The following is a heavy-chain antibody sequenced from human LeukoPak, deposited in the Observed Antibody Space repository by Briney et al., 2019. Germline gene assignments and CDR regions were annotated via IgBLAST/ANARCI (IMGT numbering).Heavy chain of an antibody. Sequence: GGSLRLSCAASGVTFSSSWMSWVRQAPGKGLEWVSRIDTDGSSTNYADSVKGRFTISRDNAKNTLYLQMNSLRAEDTAVYYCARLDSSWSYYYYYYMDVWGKGTTVTVSS. CDR3: ARLDSSWSYYYYYYMDV. CDR1: GVTFSSSW. V-gene: IGHV3-74*01. J-gene: IGHJ6*03. D-gene: IGHD6-13*01. CDR2: IDTDGSST.